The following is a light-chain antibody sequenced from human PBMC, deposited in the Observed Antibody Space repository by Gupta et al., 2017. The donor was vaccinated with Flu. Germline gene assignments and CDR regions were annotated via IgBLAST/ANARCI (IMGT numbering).Light chain of an antibody. J-gene: IGLJ3*02. V-gene: IGLV2-23*01. CDR1: TSDLGNYNL. Sequence: QSALPQPASVSASPGQSITISCAGSTSDLGNYNLVSWYQQSPGKAPNLIIYEGTKRSAGGSVRFSGSKSGNTASLTISVLQPEDDAHYFCSAFARSVTWVFGGGTKVTIL. CDR3: SAFARSVTWV. CDR2: EGT.